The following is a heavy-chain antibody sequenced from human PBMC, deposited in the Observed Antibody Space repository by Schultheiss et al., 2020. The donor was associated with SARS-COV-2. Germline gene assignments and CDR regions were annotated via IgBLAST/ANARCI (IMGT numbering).Heavy chain of an antibody. CDR3: ARARAEQHLPFSWGPIPHPTTWFDP. V-gene: IGHV3-9*01. J-gene: IGHJ5*02. CDR1: GFTFSSYD. D-gene: IGHD6-13*01. Sequence: SLKISCAASGFTFSSYDMHWVRQAPGKGLEWVSGISWNSGTIAHADSVKGRFTISRDNAKNSLYLQMNSLRVEDTAIYYCARARAEQHLPFSWGPIPHPTTWFDPWGQGTLVTVSS. CDR2: ISWNSGTI.